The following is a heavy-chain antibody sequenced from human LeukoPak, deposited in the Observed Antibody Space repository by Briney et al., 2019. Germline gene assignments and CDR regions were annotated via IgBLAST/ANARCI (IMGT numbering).Heavy chain of an antibody. CDR2: IQFDESDK. CDR3: AKESKGSESSFDL. Sequence: GSLRLSCAASGFSFSDYGMHWVRQTPGKGLEWVTFIQFDESDKFYADSVKGRFIISRDNSKSTLYLQMNSLRPEDTAVYYCAKESKGSESSFDLWGQGTMVAVSS. V-gene: IGHV3-30*02. D-gene: IGHD3-10*01. J-gene: IGHJ3*01. CDR1: GFSFSDYG.